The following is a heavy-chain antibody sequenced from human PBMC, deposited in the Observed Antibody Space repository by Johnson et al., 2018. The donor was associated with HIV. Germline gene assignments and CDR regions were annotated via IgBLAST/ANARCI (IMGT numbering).Heavy chain of an antibody. J-gene: IGHJ3*02. CDR1: GFTFDDYA. D-gene: IGHD5-24*01. Sequence: VQLVESGGGLVQPGRSLRLSCAASGFTFDDYAMHWVRQAPGKGLEWVSAIGIAGDTYYPGSVKGRFTISRENAKNSLYLQMNSLRAEETALYYCARRWLHAGGLVDAFDIWGQGTMVTVSS. CDR2: IGIAGDT. CDR3: ARRWLHAGGLVDAFDI. V-gene: IGHV3-13*01.